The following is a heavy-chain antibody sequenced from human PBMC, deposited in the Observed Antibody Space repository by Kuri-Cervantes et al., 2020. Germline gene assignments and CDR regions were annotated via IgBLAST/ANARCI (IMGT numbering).Heavy chain of an antibody. CDR3: ARDRRITAAADYYFDY. CDR2: IWYDGSNK. D-gene: IGHD6-13*01. V-gene: IGHV3-30*19. Sequence: GESLKISCAASGFTFSSYGMHWVRQAPGKGLEWVAVIWYDGSNKYYADSVKGRFTISRDNSKNTLYLQMNSLRAEDTAVYYCARDRRITAAADYYFDYWGQGTLVTVSS. CDR1: GFTFSSYG. J-gene: IGHJ4*02.